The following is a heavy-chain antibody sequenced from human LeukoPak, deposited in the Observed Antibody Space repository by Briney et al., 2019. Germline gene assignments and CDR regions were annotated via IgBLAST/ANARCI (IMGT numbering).Heavy chain of an antibody. J-gene: IGHJ4*02. CDR2: IRGSGDTS. Sequence: GGSLRLSCAASGFTFNSYAMSWVRQAPGKGLEWVSSIRGSGDTSYYADSVKGRFTVSRDNSKNKLCLQMNSLRAEDTAVYYCAKDRGDGYKPFDDWGQGTLVTVSS. CDR1: GFTFNSYA. V-gene: IGHV3-23*01. CDR3: AKDRGDGYKPFDD. D-gene: IGHD5-24*01.